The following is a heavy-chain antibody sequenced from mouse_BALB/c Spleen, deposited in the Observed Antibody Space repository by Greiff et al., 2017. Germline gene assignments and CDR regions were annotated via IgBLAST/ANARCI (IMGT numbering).Heavy chain of an antibody. CDR3: ARNDYDGPWFAY. CDR2: IDPENGNT. CDR1: GFNIKDYY. D-gene: IGHD2-4*01. J-gene: IGHJ3*01. V-gene: IGHV14-1*02. Sequence: EVKLQESGAELVRPGALVKLSCKASGFNIKDYYMHWVKQRPEQGLEWIGWIDPENGNTIYDPKFQGKASITADTSSNTAYLQLSSLTSEDTAVYYCARNDYDGPWFAYWGQGTLVTVSA.